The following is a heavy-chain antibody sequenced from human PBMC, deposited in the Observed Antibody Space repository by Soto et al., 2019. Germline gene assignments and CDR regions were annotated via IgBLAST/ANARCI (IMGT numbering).Heavy chain of an antibody. J-gene: IGHJ6*03. Sequence: ASVKVSCKASGYTFTSYGISWVRQAPGQGLEWMGWISAYNGNTNYAQKLQGRVTMTTDTSTSTAYMELRSLRSDDTAVYYCARDLSAADTYYYYYYYMDVWGKGTTVTSP. D-gene: IGHD6-13*01. CDR1: GYTFTSYG. CDR3: ARDLSAADTYYYYYYYMDV. V-gene: IGHV1-18*01. CDR2: ISAYNGNT.